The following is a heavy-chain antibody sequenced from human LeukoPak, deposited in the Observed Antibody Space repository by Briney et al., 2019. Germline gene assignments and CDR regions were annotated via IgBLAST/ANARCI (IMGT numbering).Heavy chain of an antibody. Sequence: SETLSLTCTASGGSISSYYWSWIRQPPGKGLEWIGYIYYSGSTNYNPSLKSRVTISVDTSKNQFSLKLSSVTAADTAVYYCARQVEMATTYFDYWGQGTLVTVSS. V-gene: IGHV4-59*08. CDR3: ARQVEMATTYFDY. J-gene: IGHJ4*02. D-gene: IGHD5-24*01. CDR1: GGSISSYY. CDR2: IYYSGST.